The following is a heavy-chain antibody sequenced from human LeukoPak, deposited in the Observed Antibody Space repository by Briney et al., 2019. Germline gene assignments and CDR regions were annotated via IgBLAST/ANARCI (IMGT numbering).Heavy chain of an antibody. CDR2: FDPEDGET. Sequence: GASVKVSCKVSGYTLTELSMHWVRQAPGKGLEWMGGFDPEDGETIYAQKFQGRVTMTEDTSTDTAYMELSSLRSEDTAVYYCATGRVARYYDSSGYRFDPWGQGTLVTVSS. J-gene: IGHJ5*02. CDR1: GYTLTELS. V-gene: IGHV1-24*01. CDR3: ATGRVARYYDSSGYRFDP. D-gene: IGHD3-22*01.